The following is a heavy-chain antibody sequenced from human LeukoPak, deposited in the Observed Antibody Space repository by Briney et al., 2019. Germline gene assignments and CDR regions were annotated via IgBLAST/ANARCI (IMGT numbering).Heavy chain of an antibody. CDR2: IYYSGST. CDR3: ARHRPKEAVTTSNWFDP. J-gene: IGHJ5*02. V-gene: IGHV4-59*08. D-gene: IGHD4-17*01. Sequence: SETLSLTCTVSGGSISSYYWSWIRQPPGKGLEWIGYIYYSGSTNYNPSLKSRVTMSVDTSKNQFSLKLSSVTAADTAVYYCARHRPKEAVTTSNWFDPWGQGTLVTVSS. CDR1: GGSISSYY.